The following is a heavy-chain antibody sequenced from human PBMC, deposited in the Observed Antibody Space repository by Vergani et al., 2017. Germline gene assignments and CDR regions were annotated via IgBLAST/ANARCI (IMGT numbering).Heavy chain of an antibody. V-gene: IGHV4-34*01. D-gene: IGHD2-15*01. Sequence: QVQLQQWGAGLLKPSETLSLTCAVYGGSFSGYYWSWIRQPPGKGLEWIGEINHSGSTNYNPSLKSRVTISVDTSKNQFSLKLSSVTAADTAVYYCAREFGRYCSGGSCSGNWFDPWGQGTLVTVSS. CDR2: INHSGST. J-gene: IGHJ5*02. CDR3: AREFGRYCSGGSCSGNWFDP. CDR1: GGSFSGYY.